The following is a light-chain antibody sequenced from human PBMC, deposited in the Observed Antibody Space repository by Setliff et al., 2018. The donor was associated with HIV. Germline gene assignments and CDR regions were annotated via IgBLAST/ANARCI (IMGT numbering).Light chain of an antibody. CDR3: SSFTSSTTWV. V-gene: IGLV1-36*01. Sequence: QSVLTQPPSVSEAPGQRVTLSCSGSSSNIGNYGVNWYQQFPGQAPKLLIYYDDLLSSGVSDRFSGSRSGTTASLAISGLQSEDEADYYCSSFTSSTTWVFGGGTKVTVL. CDR2: YDD. CDR1: SSNIGNYG. J-gene: IGLJ3*02.